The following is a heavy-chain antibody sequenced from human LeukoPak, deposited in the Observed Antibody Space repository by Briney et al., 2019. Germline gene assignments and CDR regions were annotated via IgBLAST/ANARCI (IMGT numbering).Heavy chain of an antibody. CDR1: GFTFSTYA. D-gene: IGHD3-9*01. J-gene: IGHJ6*03. V-gene: IGHV3-23*01. Sequence: GGSLRLSCSASGFTFSTYAMIWVRQAPGKGLEWVSAISPSSNSIYYADSVKGRFTISRDNSKNTLYLQMNSLRAEDTAVYYCAKGDIRRPQREPQNYMDVWGKGTTVTVSS. CDR3: AKGDIRRPQREPQNYMDV. CDR2: ISPSSNSI.